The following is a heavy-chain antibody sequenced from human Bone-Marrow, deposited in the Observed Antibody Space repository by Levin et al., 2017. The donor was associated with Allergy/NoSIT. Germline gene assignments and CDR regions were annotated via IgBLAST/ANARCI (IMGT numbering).Heavy chain of an antibody. CDR3: ARDCWQLVYYYYGMDV. V-gene: IGHV3-33*01. CDR1: GFTFSSYG. Sequence: PGGSLRLSCAASGFTFSSYGMHWVRQAPGKGLEWVAVIWYDGSNKYYADSVKGRFTISRDNSKNTLYLQMNSLRAEDTAVYYCARDCWQLVYYYYGMDVWGQGTTVTVSS. D-gene: IGHD6-6*01. J-gene: IGHJ6*02. CDR2: IWYDGSNK.